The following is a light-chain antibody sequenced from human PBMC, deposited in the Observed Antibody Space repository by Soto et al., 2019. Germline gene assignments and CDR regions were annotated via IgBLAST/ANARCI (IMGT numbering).Light chain of an antibody. Sequence: QSALTQPASVSGSPGQSITISCTGTSSDVGAYNYVSWYQQHPGKAPRLLIYDVSNRPSGVSNRFSGSKSGNTASLTISGLQAEDEADYYCSSYPSSSTLVVFGGGTKLTVL. V-gene: IGLV2-14*01. CDR2: DVS. J-gene: IGLJ2*01. CDR1: SSDVGAYNY. CDR3: SSYPSSSTLVV.